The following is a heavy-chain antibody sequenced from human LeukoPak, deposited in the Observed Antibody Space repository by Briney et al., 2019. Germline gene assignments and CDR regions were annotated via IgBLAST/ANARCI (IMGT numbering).Heavy chain of an antibody. CDR2: ISYDGSNK. J-gene: IGHJ4*02. D-gene: IGHD6-19*01. Sequence: GRSLRLSCAASGFTFSSYAMHWVRQAPGKGLEWVAVISYDGSNKYYADSVKGRFTISRDNSKNTLYLQMNSLRAEDTAVYYCARGISSGWFFDYWGQGTLVTVSS. V-gene: IGHV3-30-3*01. CDR3: ARGISSGWFFDY. CDR1: GFTFSSYA.